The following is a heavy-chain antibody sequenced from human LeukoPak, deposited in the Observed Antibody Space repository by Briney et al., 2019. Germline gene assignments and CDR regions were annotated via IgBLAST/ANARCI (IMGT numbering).Heavy chain of an antibody. CDR3: AKADYYYYMDV. J-gene: IGHJ6*03. Sequence: GGSLRLSCAASGFTFSSNVMSWVRQAPGQGLELVSAISNSGDNTYYADPVNGQFTIPRDNAKNALYLQMNSLRAEDTALYYCAKADYYYYMDVWGKGTTVTVSS. CDR1: GFTFSSNV. CDR2: ISNSGDNT. V-gene: IGHV3-23*01.